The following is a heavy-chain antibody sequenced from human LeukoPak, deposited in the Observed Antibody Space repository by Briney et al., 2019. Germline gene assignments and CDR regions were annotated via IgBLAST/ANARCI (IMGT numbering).Heavy chain of an antibody. J-gene: IGHJ6*02. CDR3: AKVISGRFSYATQSYEYYYDAMDV. Sequence: PGGSLRLSCAASELTFSIYAMSWVRQAPGKGLLSVSAVSGRWGITYYADSVMGRFTISRDNSKTTLYLQMNSLRAEDTAVYYCAKVISGRFSYATQSYEYYYDAMDVWGQGTTVTVSS. D-gene: IGHD5-18*01. CDR1: ELTFSIYA. V-gene: IGHV3-23*01. CDR2: VSGRWGIT.